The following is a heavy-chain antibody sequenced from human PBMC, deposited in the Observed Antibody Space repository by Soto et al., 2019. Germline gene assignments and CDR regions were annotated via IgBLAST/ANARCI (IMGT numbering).Heavy chain of an antibody. CDR3: ARTREQWLVRYYYYGMDV. V-gene: IGHV3-48*02. D-gene: IGHD6-19*01. J-gene: IGHJ6*02. CDR2: ISSSSSTI. CDR1: GFTFSSYS. Sequence: EVQLVESGGGLVQPGGSLRLSCAASGFTFSSYSMNWVRQAPGKGLEWVSYISSSSSTIYYADSVKGRFTISRDNAKNSRYLQMNSLRDEDTAVYYCARTREQWLVRYYYYGMDVWGQGTTVTVSS.